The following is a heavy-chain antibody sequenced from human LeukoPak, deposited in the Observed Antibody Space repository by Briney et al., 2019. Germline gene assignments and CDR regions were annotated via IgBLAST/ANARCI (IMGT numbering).Heavy chain of an antibody. J-gene: IGHJ4*02. V-gene: IGHV3-23*01. Sequence: GGTLRLSCAASGFTFSTYGMSWVRQAPGKGLEWVSAISGSGGSTYYADTVKGRFTISRDNSKNTLYLQMNSLRAEATAVYYCAKDQGLYNDWGQGTLVTVSS. CDR1: GFTFSTYG. CDR2: ISGSGGST. D-gene: IGHD1-14*01. CDR3: AKDQGLYND.